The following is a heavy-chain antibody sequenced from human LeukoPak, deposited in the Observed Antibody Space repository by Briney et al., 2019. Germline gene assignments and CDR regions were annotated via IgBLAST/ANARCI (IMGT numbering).Heavy chain of an antibody. CDR1: RLTFSDYD. V-gene: IGHV3-11*01. D-gene: IGHD4-11*01. Sequence: GGSLRLSCGPSRLTFSDYDMSCLRQAPGKGLEWVSYISSSGSTIYYADSVKGRFTISRHNAKNSLYLQMNSLRAEDTAVYYCARAGRHYSRLKFRQQWRQGTLVTVSS. CDR3: ARAGRHYSRLKFRQQ. J-gene: IGHJ1*01. CDR2: ISSSGSTI.